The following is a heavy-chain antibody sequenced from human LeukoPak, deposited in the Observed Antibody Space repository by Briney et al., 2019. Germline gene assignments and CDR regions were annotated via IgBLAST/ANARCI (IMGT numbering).Heavy chain of an antibody. CDR1: GYSFTNYW. CDR2: IYPGDSET. CDR3: ASSIEGATRGYDY. J-gene: IGHJ4*02. Sequence: GESLKISCKGSGYSFTNYWIGCVRQMPGKGLEWMGIIYPGDSETRYSPSFQGQVTISADKSISTAYLQSSSLKASDTAIYYCASSIEGATRGYDYWGQGTLVTVSS. D-gene: IGHD1-26*01. V-gene: IGHV5-51*01.